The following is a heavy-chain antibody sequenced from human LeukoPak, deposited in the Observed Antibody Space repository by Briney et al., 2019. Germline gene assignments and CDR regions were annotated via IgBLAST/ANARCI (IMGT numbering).Heavy chain of an antibody. CDR2: ISGSDGRL. J-gene: IGHJ3*02. CDR3: AKDPNGDYIGTFDI. Sequence: GGSLRLSCAASGFTFSSYAMHWVRQAPGKGPEWVSAISGSDGRLFYADSVKGRFTISRDNSKNTLSLQMNSLRAEDTAIYYCAKDPNGDYIGTFDIWGQGTMVTVSS. V-gene: IGHV3-23*01. D-gene: IGHD4-17*01. CDR1: GFTFSSYA.